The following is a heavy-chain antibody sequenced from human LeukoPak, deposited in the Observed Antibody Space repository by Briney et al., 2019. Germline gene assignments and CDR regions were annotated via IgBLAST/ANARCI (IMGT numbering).Heavy chain of an antibody. CDR3: ARAGDYGSGTFSLYYYYGMDV. CDR1: GDSVSANTAA. CDR2: TYYRSKWYN. V-gene: IGHV6-1*01. Sequence: SQTLSLTCAISGDSVSANTAAWNWIRQSPSRGLEWLGRTYYRSKWYNDYAVSVKGRITINPDTSANQFSLQLNSVTPEDTAVYYCARAGDYGSGTFSLYYYYGMDVWGQGTTVTVSS. D-gene: IGHD3-10*01. J-gene: IGHJ6*02.